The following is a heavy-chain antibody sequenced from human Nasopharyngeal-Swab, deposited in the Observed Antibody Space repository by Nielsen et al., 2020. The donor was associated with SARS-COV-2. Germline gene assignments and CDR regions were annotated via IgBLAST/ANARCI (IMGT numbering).Heavy chain of an antibody. CDR2: IIPILGIA. Sequence: SVKVSCKASGGTFSSYAISWVRQAPGQGLEWMGRIIPILGIANYAQKFQGRVTITADKSTSTAYMELSSLRSEDTAVYYCAVLYSSSSGHFDYWGQGTLVTVSS. V-gene: IGHV1-69*04. CDR1: GGTFSSYA. J-gene: IGHJ4*02. D-gene: IGHD6-6*01. CDR3: AVLYSSSSGHFDY.